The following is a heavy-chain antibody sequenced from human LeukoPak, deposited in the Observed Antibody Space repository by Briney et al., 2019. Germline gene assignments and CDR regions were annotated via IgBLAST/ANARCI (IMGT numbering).Heavy chain of an antibody. V-gene: IGHV4-34*01. CDR2: INHSGST. D-gene: IGHD3-10*01. CDR3: ARGRSITMVHDY. Sequence: SETLSLTCAVYGGSFSGYYWSWIRQPPGKGLEWIGEINHSGSTNYNPSPKSRVTISVDTSKNQFSLKLSSVTAADTAVYYCARGRSITMVHDYWGQGTLVTVSS. J-gene: IGHJ4*02. CDR1: GGSFSGYY.